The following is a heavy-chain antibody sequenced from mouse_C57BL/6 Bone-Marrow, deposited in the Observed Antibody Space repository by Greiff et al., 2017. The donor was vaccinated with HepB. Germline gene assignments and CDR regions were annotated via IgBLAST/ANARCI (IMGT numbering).Heavy chain of an antibody. CDR2: INPSSGYT. CDR3: ATVYYYGSLDY. V-gene: IGHV1-4*01. Sequence: QVQLQQSGAELARPGTSVKMSCKASGYTFTSYTMHWVKQRPGQGLEWIGYINPSSGYTKYKQKFKDKATLTADKYSSTAYIQLSSLTSEDSAVYYCATVYYYGSLDYWGQGTTLTVSS. CDR1: GYTFTSYT. J-gene: IGHJ2*01. D-gene: IGHD1-1*01.